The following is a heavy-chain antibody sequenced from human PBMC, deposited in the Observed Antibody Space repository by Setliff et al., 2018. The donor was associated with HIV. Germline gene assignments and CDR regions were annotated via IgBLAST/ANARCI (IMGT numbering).Heavy chain of an antibody. Sequence: ASVKVSCKASGGTFSSYAISWVRQAPGQGLEWMGGINAGNGNTKNSQKFQGRLTITRDTSASTAYMDLSSLRSEDTAVYYCARDLGYCSTTSCYSGGVLDYWGQGTLVTVLL. D-gene: IGHD2-2*01. CDR1: GGTFSSYA. V-gene: IGHV1-3*01. CDR3: ARDLGYCSTTSCYSGGVLDY. CDR2: INAGNGNT. J-gene: IGHJ4*02.